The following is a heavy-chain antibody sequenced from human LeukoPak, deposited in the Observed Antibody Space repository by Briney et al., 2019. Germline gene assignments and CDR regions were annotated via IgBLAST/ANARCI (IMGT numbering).Heavy chain of an antibody. CDR2: ISYDGSNK. CDR3: AKGPAAGGLRGSPDY. D-gene: IGHD1-26*01. J-gene: IGHJ4*02. Sequence: PGGSLRLSCAASGFTFSSYGMLWVRQAPGKGLEWVAVISYDGSNKYYADSVKGRFTISRDNSKNTLYLQMNSLRAEDTAVYYCAKGPAAGGLRGSPDYWGQGTLVTVSS. CDR1: GFTFSSYG. V-gene: IGHV3-30*18.